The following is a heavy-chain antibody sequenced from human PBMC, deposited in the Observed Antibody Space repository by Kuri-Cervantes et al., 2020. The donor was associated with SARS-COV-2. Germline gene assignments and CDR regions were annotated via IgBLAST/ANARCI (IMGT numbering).Heavy chain of an antibody. Sequence: GGSLRLSCAASGFTFSSYEMNWIRQAPGKGLEWVPAISGSGGSTYYADSVKGRFTISRDNSKNTLYLQMNSLRAEDTAVYYCASTMITFGGVFSYFDYWGQGTLVTVSS. J-gene: IGHJ4*02. D-gene: IGHD3-16*01. CDR3: ASTMITFGGVFSYFDY. CDR2: ISGSGGST. CDR1: GFTFSSYE. V-gene: IGHV3-23*01.